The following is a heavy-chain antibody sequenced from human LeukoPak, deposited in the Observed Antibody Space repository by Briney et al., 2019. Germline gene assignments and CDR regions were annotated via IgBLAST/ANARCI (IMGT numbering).Heavy chain of an antibody. Sequence: AASVKVSCKASGYTFITYYMHWVRQAPGQGLEWMGWINPKSGGTNYAQKLQGRVTMTTDTSTSTAYMELRSLRSDDMAVYYCARDSHDSSNYADAFDIWGQGTMVTVSS. CDR2: INPKSGGT. V-gene: IGHV1-2*02. D-gene: IGHD4-11*01. CDR3: ARDSHDSSNYADAFDI. CDR1: GYTFITYY. J-gene: IGHJ3*02.